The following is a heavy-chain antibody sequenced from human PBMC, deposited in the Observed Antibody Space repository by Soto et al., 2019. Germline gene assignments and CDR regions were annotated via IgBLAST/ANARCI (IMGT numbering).Heavy chain of an antibody. CDR2: IYHSGST. Sequence: SETLSLTCTVSGGSINNHYWSWIRQPPGKGLEWIGYIYHSGSTNYNPSLKSRVTISVDTSKNQFSLKLTSVTAADTAVYYCAAPPRYWGQGTLVTVSS. J-gene: IGHJ4*02. CDR1: GGSINNHY. D-gene: IGHD6-6*01. V-gene: IGHV4-59*11. CDR3: AAPPRY.